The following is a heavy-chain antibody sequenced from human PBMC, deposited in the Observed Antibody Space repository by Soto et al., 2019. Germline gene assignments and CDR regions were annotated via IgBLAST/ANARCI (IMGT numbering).Heavy chain of an antibody. CDR2: ISGSGGST. D-gene: IGHD1-26*01. CDR3: AKDLAGSYYLDY. CDR1: GFTFSSYA. V-gene: IGHV3-23*01. Sequence: EVQLLESGGVLVQPGGSLRLSCAASGFTFSSYAMSWVRQAPGKGLEWVSAISGSGGSTYYADSVKGRFTISRDNSKNTLYLQMNSLRAEDTAVYYCAKDLAGSYYLDYWGQGTLVTVSS. J-gene: IGHJ4*02.